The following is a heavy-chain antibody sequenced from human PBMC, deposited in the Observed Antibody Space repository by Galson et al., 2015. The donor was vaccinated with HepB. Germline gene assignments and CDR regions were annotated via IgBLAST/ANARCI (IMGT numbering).Heavy chain of an antibody. J-gene: IGHJ2*01. V-gene: IGHV1-69*06. CDR1: GGTFSSYA. CDR2: IIPIFGTA. Sequence: SVKVSCKASGGTFSSYAISWVRQAPGQGLEWMGGIIPIFGTANYAQKFQGRVTITADKSTSTAYMELSSMRSEDTAVYYCARERGVVFSSGWADWYFDLWGRGTLVTVSS. CDR3: ARERGVVFSSGWADWYFDL. D-gene: IGHD6-19*01.